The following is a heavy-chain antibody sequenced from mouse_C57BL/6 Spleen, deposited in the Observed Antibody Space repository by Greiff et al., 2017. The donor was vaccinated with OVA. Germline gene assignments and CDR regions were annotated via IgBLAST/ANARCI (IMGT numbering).Heavy chain of an antibody. CDR2: IWSGGST. D-gene: IGHD1-1*01. J-gene: IGHJ4*01. CDR3: ARNFYYYGSVYAMDY. V-gene: IGHV2-2*01. CDR1: GFSLTSYG. Sequence: QVQLKQSGPGLVQPSQSLSITCTVSGFSLTSYGVHWVRQSPGKGLEWLGVIWSGGSTDYNAAFISRLSISKDNSKSQVFFKMNSLQADDTAIYYCARNFYYYGSVYAMDYWGQGTSVTVSS.